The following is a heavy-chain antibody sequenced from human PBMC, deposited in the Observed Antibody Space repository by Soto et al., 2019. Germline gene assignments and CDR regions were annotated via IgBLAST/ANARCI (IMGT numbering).Heavy chain of an antibody. Sequence: QVQLVESGGGVVQPGKSLRLSCAASGFIFSLSAMHWVRQAPGKGLEWVAVISSDGGRKFYGDSVKGRFTISRDNSKSTLYLQMNSLRVEDTALYYCARYPPTNSGSSPLDFGGQGTLVAVSS. V-gene: IGHV3-30-3*01. CDR1: GFIFSLSA. CDR2: ISSDGGRK. D-gene: IGHD1-26*01. CDR3: ARYPPTNSGSSPLDF. J-gene: IGHJ4*02.